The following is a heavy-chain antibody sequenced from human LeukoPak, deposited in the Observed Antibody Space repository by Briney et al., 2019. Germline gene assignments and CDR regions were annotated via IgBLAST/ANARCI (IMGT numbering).Heavy chain of an antibody. CDR3: ARDLKYYYDSSGYYQEPSYYMAV. D-gene: IGHD3-22*01. J-gene: IGHJ6*03. V-gene: IGHV3-48*01. CDR1: GVTFSRYS. Sequence: GGALRLSCAESGVTFSRYSMNGGRQGPGGGGEGGSYIIGSSGIIYYAESVKGGFTISRDNAKNSLYLQKNRRRAEETGVYYSARDLKYYYDSSGYYQEPSYYMAVCGKATSPTASS. CDR2: IIGSSGII.